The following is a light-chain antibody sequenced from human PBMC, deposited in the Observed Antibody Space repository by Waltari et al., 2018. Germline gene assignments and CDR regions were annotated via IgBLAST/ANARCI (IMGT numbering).Light chain of an antibody. CDR3: QQSTGIPLT. CDR1: QTIPRY. Sequence: DIQMTQSPSSLSASVGDRVTITCRASQTIPRYLNWYQQKPGKAPKLLIYGISNLHSGVPSRFSGSGSGTDFTLTISSLQPEDFATYYCQQSTGIPLTFGGGTKVDIK. J-gene: IGKJ4*01. CDR2: GIS. V-gene: IGKV1-39*01.